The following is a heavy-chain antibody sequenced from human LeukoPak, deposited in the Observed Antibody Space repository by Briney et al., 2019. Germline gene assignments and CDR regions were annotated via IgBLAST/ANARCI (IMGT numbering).Heavy chain of an antibody. CDR2: ISGSSVTT. CDR3: AKLDYYGNY. J-gene: IGHJ4*02. CDR1: GFTFSSYV. Sequence: GGSLRLSCAASGFTFSSYVMSWVRHAPGKGLEWVSTISGSSVTTYYADSVKGRFTISRDNSKNTLYLQMNSPRAEDTAVYYCAKLDYYGNYWGQGTLVTVSS. D-gene: IGHD3-10*01. V-gene: IGHV3-23*01.